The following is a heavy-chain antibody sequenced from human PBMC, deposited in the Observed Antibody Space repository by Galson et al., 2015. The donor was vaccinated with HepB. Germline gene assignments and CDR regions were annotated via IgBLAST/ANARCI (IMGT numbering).Heavy chain of an antibody. CDR2: IYYSGST. V-gene: IGHV4-61*01. J-gene: IGHJ4*02. CDR1: GGSVSSGSYY. D-gene: IGHD3-3*01. Sequence: ETLSLTCTVSGGSVSSGSYYWSWIRQPPGKGLEWIGYIYYSGSTNYNPSLKSRVTISVDTSKNQFSLKLSSVTAADTAVYYCARDRSDFWSGLSLGVDYWGQGTLVTVSS. CDR3: ARDRSDFWSGLSLGVDY.